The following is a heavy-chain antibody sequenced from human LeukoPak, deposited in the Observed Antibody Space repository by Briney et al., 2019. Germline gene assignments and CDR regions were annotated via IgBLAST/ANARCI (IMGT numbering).Heavy chain of an antibody. CDR3: AKAVGGTFDY. V-gene: IGHV3-23*01. D-gene: IGHD1-26*01. CDR2: ISGSGDST. J-gene: IGHJ4*02. CDR1: GFTFSSNA. Sequence: QSGGSLRLSCAASGFTFSSNAMNWVRQAPGKGLEWVSVISGSGDSTYYTDSVKGRFTISRDKSKHTLFLQMNSLRHEDTALYYCAKAVGGTFDYWGQGTLVTVSS.